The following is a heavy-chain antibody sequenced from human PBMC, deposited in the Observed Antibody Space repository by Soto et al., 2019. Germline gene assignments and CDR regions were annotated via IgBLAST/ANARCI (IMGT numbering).Heavy chain of an antibody. CDR3: ARGGDVLDY. J-gene: IGHJ4*02. D-gene: IGHD3-16*01. V-gene: IGHV3-30*03. Sequence: QVQLVESGGGVVRPGKSLTLSCTGSGFAFGGFGIHWVRQTPGKGLEWLAMTSSDGSNKYLADSVKGRFTVSRDMSRTMVFLQMDNLRLQDTAVYYCARGGDVLDYWGLGALVTVSS. CDR1: GFAFGGFG. CDR2: TSSDGSNK.